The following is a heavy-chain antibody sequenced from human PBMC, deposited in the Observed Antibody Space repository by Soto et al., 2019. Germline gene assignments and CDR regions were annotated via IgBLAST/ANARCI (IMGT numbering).Heavy chain of an antibody. Sequence: PSEPRSLTCSIYTGSFSGYYLSCSRQPPGKGLEWIGEISQSGNTNYSPSLKSRVSISIDTSKKQFSLNLASVSAADTAVYYCARAPKVSGSSQTRPDFWGQGTLVTVSS. CDR2: ISQSGNT. CDR3: ARAPKVSGSSQTRPDF. CDR1: TGSFSGYY. D-gene: IGHD6-6*01. V-gene: IGHV4-34*01. J-gene: IGHJ4*02.